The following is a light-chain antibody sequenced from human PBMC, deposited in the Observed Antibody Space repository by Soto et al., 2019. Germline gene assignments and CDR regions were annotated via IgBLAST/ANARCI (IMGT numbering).Light chain of an antibody. CDR3: KQYNNWPPGGT. Sequence: EIVMTQSPATLSVSPGERATLSCMASQSVSSNLAWYQQKPGQAPRLLIYGASTRATGNPARFSGSGSGTEFTLTISSLQSEDFSVYYCKQYNNWPPGGTFGGGTKVEIK. CDR2: GAS. J-gene: IGKJ4*01. CDR1: QSVSSN. V-gene: IGKV3-15*01.